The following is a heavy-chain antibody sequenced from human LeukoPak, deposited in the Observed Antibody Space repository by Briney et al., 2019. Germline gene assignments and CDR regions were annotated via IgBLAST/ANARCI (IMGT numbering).Heavy chain of an antibody. CDR2: IYYSGST. D-gene: IGHD4-17*01. J-gene: IGHJ5*02. Sequence: PSETLSLTCTVSGGSISSGGYHWSWIRQHPGKGLEWIGHIYYSGSTYYSPSLKSRIIISVATAKNQFSLKLSSVTAADTAVYYCARKAYGDYENWFDPWGQGTLVTVSS. V-gene: IGHV4-31*03. CDR1: GGSISSGGYH. CDR3: ARKAYGDYENWFDP.